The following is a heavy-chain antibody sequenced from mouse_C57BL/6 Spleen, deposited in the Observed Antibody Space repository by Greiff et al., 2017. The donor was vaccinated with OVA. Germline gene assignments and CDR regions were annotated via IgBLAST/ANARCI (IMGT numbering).Heavy chain of an antibody. D-gene: IGHD4-1*01. J-gene: IGHJ2*01. CDR2: IDPSDSET. CDR1: GYTFTSYW. V-gene: IGHV1-52*01. CDR3: AREITGTYYFDY. Sequence: QVQLQQSGAELVRPGSSVKLSCKASGYTFTSYWMHWVKQRPIQGLEWIGNIDPSDSETHYNQKFKDKATLTVDKSSSTAYMQLSSLTSEDSAVYYCAREITGTYYFDYWGQGTTLTVSS.